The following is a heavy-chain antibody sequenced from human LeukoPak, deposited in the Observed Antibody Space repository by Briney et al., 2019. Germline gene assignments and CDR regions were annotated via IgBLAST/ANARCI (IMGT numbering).Heavy chain of an antibody. D-gene: IGHD3-22*01. CDR1: GGSISSYY. V-gene: IGHV4-4*07. CDR2: IYTSGST. J-gene: IGHJ4*02. CDR3: ARSVIVGVGLVGHFDY. Sequence: SETLSLTCTVSGGSISSYYWSWIRQPAGKGLEWIGRIYTSGSTNYNPSLKSRVTMSVDTSKNQFSLKLSSVTAADTAVYYCARSVIVGVGLVGHFDYWGQGTLVTVSS.